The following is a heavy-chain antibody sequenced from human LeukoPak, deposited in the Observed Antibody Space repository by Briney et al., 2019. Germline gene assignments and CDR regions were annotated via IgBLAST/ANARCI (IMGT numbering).Heavy chain of an antibody. CDR3: ARERDITGTTWDY. J-gene: IGHJ4*02. CDR2: IYYSGST. Sequence: SETLSLTCTVSGGSISSSSYYWGWIRQPPGKGLEWIGSIYYSGSTYYNPSLKSRVTISVDTSKNQSSLKLSSVTAADTAVYYCARERDITGTTWDYWGQGTLVTVSS. CDR1: GGSISSSSYY. D-gene: IGHD1-7*01. V-gene: IGHV4-39*07.